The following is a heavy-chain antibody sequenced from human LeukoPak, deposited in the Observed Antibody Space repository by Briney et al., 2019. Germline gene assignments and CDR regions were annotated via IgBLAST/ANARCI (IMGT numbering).Heavy chain of an antibody. CDR3: VRGSPVWEI. J-gene: IGHJ4*02. CDR2: IKQDGSEK. Sequence: AGGSLRLSCSASGFTFSNYYMTWVRQAPGKAQEWVAFIKQDGSEKAYVDSVKGRFTISRDNAKNSLYLQMDSLRAEDTAIYYCVRGSPVWEIWGQGALVTVSS. V-gene: IGHV3-7*01. CDR1: GFTFSNYY. D-gene: IGHD1-26*01.